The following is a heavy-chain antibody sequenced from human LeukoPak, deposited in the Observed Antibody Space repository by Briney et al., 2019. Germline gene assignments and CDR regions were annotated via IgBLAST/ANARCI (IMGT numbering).Heavy chain of an antibody. CDR2: ISGSGDST. D-gene: IGHD2-2*02. Sequence: RGSLRLSCAASGFTFSSYAMSWVRQAPGKGLEWVSVISGSGDSTYYADSVKGRFTISTDNSKNTLYLQMNSLRADDTAVYYCAKGFTASCYSPIHYWGQGTLVTVSS. J-gene: IGHJ4*02. CDR1: GFTFSSYA. CDR3: AKGFTASCYSPIHY. V-gene: IGHV3-23*01.